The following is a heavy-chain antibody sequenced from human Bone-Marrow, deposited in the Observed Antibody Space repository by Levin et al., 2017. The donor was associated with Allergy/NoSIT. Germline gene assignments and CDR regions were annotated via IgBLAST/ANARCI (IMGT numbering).Heavy chain of an antibody. Sequence: SVKVSCKASGGTFSSYAISWVRQAPGQGLEWMGGIIPIFGTANYAQKFQGRVTITADESTSTAYMELSSLRSEDTAVYYCARDGREQLPRGYYGMDVWGQGTTVTVSS. CDR1: GGTFSSYA. D-gene: IGHD6-6*01. CDR3: ARDGREQLPRGYYGMDV. CDR2: IIPIFGTA. J-gene: IGHJ6*02. V-gene: IGHV1-69*13.